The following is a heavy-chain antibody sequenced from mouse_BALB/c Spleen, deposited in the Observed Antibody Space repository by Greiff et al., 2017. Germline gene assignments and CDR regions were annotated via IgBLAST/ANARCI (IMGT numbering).Heavy chain of an antibody. J-gene: IGHJ4*01. CDR2: ISSGGSYT. CDR3: DRGEGYAMDY. CDR1: GFTFSSYA. V-gene: IGHV5-9-4*01. Sequence: EVKLVESGGGLVKPGGSLKLSCAASGFTFSSYAMPWVRQSPEKRLEWVAEISSGGSYTYYPDTVTGRFTISRDNATNTPYLELSSLRSEDTAMYYCDRGEGYAMDYWGQGTSVTVSS.